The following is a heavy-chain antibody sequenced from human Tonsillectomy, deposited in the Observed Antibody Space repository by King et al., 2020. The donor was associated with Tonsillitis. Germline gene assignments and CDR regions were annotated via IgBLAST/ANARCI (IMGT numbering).Heavy chain of an antibody. V-gene: IGHV4-59*01. CDR3: ARAPTGPYWYFAL. D-gene: IGHD1-1*01. CDR2: MFYSGST. J-gene: IGHJ2*01. CDR1: GGSISSYY. Sequence: VQLQESGPGLVKPSETLSLTCTVSGGSISSYYWSWIRQSPGKGLEWIGYMFYSGSTKYNPSLKSRVTISLDTSKNQFSLKLNSVTAAATALYYCARAPTGPYWYFALWGRGTLVTVSS.